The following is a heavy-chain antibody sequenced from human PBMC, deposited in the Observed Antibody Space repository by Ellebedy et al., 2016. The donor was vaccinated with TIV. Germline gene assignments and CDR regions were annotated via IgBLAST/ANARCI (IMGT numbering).Heavy chain of an antibody. D-gene: IGHD6-19*01. CDR3: ARIQRRGTVAGVDFDY. CDR2: IYSNGDI. CDR1: GASISSSY. J-gene: IGHJ4*02. Sequence: SETLSLTCAVSGASISSSYWSWIRQSPAKGLEWIAYIYSNGDINYNPSLKSRVTISVDTSKNQFSLNLTSVTAADTAVYYCARIQRRGTVAGVDFDYWGQGTLVTVSS. V-gene: IGHV4-59*01.